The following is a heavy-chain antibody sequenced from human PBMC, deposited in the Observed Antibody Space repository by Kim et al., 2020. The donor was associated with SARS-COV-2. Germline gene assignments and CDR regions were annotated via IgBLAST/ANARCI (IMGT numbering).Heavy chain of an antibody. CDR1: GGTFSSYA. Sequence: SVKVSCKASGGTFSSYAISWVRQAPGQGLEWMGGIIPIFGTANYAQKFQGRVTITADESTSTAYMELSSLRSEDTAVYYCARDRGDVGTWIEPLGYWGQGTLVTVSS. CDR3: ARDRGDVGTWIEPLGY. J-gene: IGHJ4*02. CDR2: IIPIFGTA. V-gene: IGHV1-69*13. D-gene: IGHD5-18*01.